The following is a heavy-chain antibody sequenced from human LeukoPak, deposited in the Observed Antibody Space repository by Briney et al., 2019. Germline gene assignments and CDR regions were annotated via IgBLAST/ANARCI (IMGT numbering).Heavy chain of an antibody. D-gene: IGHD5-12*01. Sequence: GGSLRLSCAASGFTFDDYTMHWVRHAPGKGLEWVSLISWDGGSTYYADSVKGRFTISRDNSKNSLYLQMNSLRTEDTALYYCAKGGVAKGAYYFDYWGQGTLVTVSS. CDR1: GFTFDDYT. J-gene: IGHJ4*02. CDR2: ISWDGGST. V-gene: IGHV3-43*01. CDR3: AKGGVAKGAYYFDY.